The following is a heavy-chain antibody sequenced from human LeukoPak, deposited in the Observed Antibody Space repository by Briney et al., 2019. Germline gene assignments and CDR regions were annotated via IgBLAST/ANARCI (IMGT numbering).Heavy chain of an antibody. CDR3: ARTGYTAMAPVSDDY. Sequence: GASVKVSCKASGGTFSSYAISWVRQAPGQGLEWMGRIIPIFGTANYAQKFQGRVTITTDEPTSKPYMDPSSLTSEGAPVYYCARTGYTAMAPVSDDYWGQGTLVTVSS. D-gene: IGHD5-18*01. J-gene: IGHJ4*02. V-gene: IGHV1-69*05. CDR2: IIPIFGTA. CDR1: GGTFSSYA.